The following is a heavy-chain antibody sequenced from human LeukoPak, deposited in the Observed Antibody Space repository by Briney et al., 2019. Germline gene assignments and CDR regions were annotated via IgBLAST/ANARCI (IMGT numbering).Heavy chain of an antibody. V-gene: IGHV4-4*02. CDR1: LDSTTSNF. CDR2: IHRSGSP. Sequence: SETLSLTCTVSLDSTTSNFWSWVRQPPGKGLEWIGEIHRSGSPNYNPSLQSRVTISIDRSRNQIALELSSVTAADTAVHYCAREPGYCSGNRCYGGWFDPWGQGTLVTVSS. CDR3: AREPGYCSGNRCYGGWFDP. J-gene: IGHJ5*02. D-gene: IGHD2-15*01.